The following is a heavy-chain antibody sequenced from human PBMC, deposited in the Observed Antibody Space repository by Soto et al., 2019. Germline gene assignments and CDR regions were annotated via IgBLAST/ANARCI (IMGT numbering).Heavy chain of an antibody. J-gene: IGHJ4*02. D-gene: IGHD1-26*01. Sequence: ASVKVSCKASGYTFNGYYMHWVRQAPGQGLEWMGWINPNSGGTNYAQKFQGWVTMTRDTSISTAYMELSRLRSDDTAVYYCARDQAGGSSSFDYWAQGTQVTVSS. CDR3: ARDQAGGSSSFDY. CDR1: GYTFNGYY. V-gene: IGHV1-2*04. CDR2: INPNSGGT.